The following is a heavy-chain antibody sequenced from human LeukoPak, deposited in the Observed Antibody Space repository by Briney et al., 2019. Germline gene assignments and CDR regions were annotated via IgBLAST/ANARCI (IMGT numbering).Heavy chain of an antibody. V-gene: IGHV1-69*13. Sequence: ASVKVSCKASGGTFSSYAISWVRQAPGQGLEWMGGIIPIFGTANYAQKFQGRVTITADESTSTAYMELSSLRSEDTAVYYCARPHYYDSSQEAFDIWGQGTMVTVSS. D-gene: IGHD3-22*01. CDR1: GGTFSSYA. CDR3: ARPHYYDSSQEAFDI. J-gene: IGHJ3*02. CDR2: IIPIFGTA.